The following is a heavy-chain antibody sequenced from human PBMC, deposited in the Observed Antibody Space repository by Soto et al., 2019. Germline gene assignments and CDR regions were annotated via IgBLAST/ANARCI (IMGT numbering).Heavy chain of an antibody. D-gene: IGHD3-10*01. CDR1: GFSLSTTGVG. Sequence: QILLQESGPTLVRPTQTLTLTCTFSGFSLSTTGVGVGWIRQPPGKALEWLALIYWDDAKRYTPSLTCRLTITEDTCKNEVTLTPTHVDPVDTATYDCAQRLRDYGLGRERANYFDPLCQGTLVSFSS. CDR3: AQRLRDYGLGRERANYFDP. CDR2: IYWDDAK. V-gene: IGHV2-5*02. J-gene: IGHJ5*02.